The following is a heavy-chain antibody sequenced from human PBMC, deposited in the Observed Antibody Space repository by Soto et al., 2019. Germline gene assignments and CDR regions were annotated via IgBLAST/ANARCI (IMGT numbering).Heavy chain of an antibody. CDR3: AREASAVVSLDY. CDR1: GYIFTAYS. J-gene: IGHJ4*02. CDR2: INPNSGDT. D-gene: IGHD2-15*01. V-gene: IGHV1-2*02. Sequence: ASVKVSCKASGYIFTAYSMHWVRQAPGQGLEWLGWINPNSGDTICAQKFQDRVTMTCDTSVSTAYLELSSLSSDDTALYYCAREASAVVSLDYWGQGTLVTVSS.